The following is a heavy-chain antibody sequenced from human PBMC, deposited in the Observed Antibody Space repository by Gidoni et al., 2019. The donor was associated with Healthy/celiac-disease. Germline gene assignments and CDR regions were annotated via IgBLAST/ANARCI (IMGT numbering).Heavy chain of an antibody. Sequence: EVQLVESGGGVVRPGGSLRLSCAASGFPFDDSGMSWVRQAPGKGLEWVSGINWNGGSTGYADSVKGRFTISRDNAKNSLYLQMNSLRAEDTALYYCARDYSYYYDSSGYYGNDAFDIWGQGTMVTVSS. D-gene: IGHD3-22*01. CDR3: ARDYSYYYDSSGYYGNDAFDI. J-gene: IGHJ3*02. CDR2: INWNGGST. CDR1: GFPFDDSG. V-gene: IGHV3-20*04.